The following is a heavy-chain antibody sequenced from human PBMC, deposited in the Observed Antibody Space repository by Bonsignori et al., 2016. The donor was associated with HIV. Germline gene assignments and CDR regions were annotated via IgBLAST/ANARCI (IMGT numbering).Heavy chain of an antibody. D-gene: IGHD2-15*01. J-gene: IGHJ4*02. V-gene: IGHV3-48*02. Sequence: WIRQPPGKGLEWVSYISSSSSTIYYADSVKGRFTISRDNAKNSLYLQMNSLRDEDTAVYYCAREMGYCSGGSCYSGGYFDYWGQGTLVTVSS. CDR2: ISSSSSTI. CDR3: AREMGYCSGGSCYSGGYFDY.